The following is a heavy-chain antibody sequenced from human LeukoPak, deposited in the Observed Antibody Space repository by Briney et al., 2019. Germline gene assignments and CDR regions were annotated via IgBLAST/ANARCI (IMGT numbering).Heavy chain of an antibody. V-gene: IGHV3-23*01. CDR1: GFTVSRYA. J-gene: IGHJ4*02. Sequence: GSLRLSCAASGFTVSRYAMTWIRQAPGKGLEWVSAIGYSAGDTYYADSVKGRFTISRDNSMNTLYLQMSSLRADDTALYYCAKDDDGHHHGVDHWGQGTLVTVSS. CDR2: IGYSAGDT. D-gene: IGHD4-17*01. CDR3: AKDDDGHHHGVDH.